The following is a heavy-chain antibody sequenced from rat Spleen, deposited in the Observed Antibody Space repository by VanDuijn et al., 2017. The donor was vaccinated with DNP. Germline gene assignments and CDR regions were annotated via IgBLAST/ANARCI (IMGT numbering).Heavy chain of an antibody. CDR2: ISYNGGTP. V-gene: IGHV5-7*01. Sequence: EVLLVESDGGLVQPGRSLKLSCAVSGFTFSDYYMAWVRQAPAKGLEWVATISYNGGTPYYRDSVKGRFTISRDNAENTVYLQMNSLRSEDTATYYCAGRPPPTRGPFDYWGQGVTVTVSS. J-gene: IGHJ2*01. D-gene: IGHD1-4*01. CDR1: GFTFSDYY. CDR3: AGRPPPTRGPFDY.